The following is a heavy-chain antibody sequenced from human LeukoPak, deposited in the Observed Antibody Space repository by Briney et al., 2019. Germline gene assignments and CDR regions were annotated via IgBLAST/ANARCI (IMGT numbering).Heavy chain of an antibody. V-gene: IGHV1-2*02. Sequence: GASVKVSCKASGYTFTGYYMHWVRQAPGQGLEWMGWINPNSGGTNYAQKFQGRVTMTRDTSISTAYMGLSRLRSDDTAVYYCARGVVVPAAIRDGDAFDIWGQGTMVTVSS. CDR3: ARGVVVPAAIRDGDAFDI. CDR1: GYTFTGYY. CDR2: INPNSGGT. D-gene: IGHD2-2*02. J-gene: IGHJ3*02.